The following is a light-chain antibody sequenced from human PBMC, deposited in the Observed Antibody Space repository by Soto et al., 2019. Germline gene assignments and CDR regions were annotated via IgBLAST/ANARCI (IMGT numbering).Light chain of an antibody. J-gene: IGKJ4*01. CDR1: QSISDW. Sequence: DIQMTQSPSTLSASVGDRVTITCRANQSISDWLAWYQQKPGKAPKLLIYDASNLESGVPSRFSGXXXGTXXTLTISSLQPDDFATYYCQQYNSSPLTFGGGTKMEIK. CDR2: DAS. V-gene: IGKV1-5*01. CDR3: QQYNSSPLT.